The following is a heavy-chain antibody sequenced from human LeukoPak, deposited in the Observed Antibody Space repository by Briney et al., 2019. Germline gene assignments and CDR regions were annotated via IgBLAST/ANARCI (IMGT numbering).Heavy chain of an antibody. J-gene: IGHJ4*02. CDR3: VYLDSSGYYYGRLRY. D-gene: IGHD3-22*01. V-gene: IGHV3-53*01. Sequence: GGSLRLSCTASGFTVSSNYMSWVRQAPGKGLEWVSVIYSGGSTYYADSVKGRFTISRDNSKNTLYLQMNSLRADDTAVYFCVYLDSSGYYYGRLRYWGQGTPVTVSS. CDR1: GFTVSSNY. CDR2: IYSGGST.